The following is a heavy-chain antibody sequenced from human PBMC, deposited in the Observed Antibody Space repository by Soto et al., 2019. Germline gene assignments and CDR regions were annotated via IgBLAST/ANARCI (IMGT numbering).Heavy chain of an antibody. CDR2: VRWNGDII. V-gene: IGHV3-9*01. J-gene: IGHJ5*02. Sequence: DVQLVESGGGLVQPGRSLRLSCSASGFTFEDYAMHWVRQVPGKGLEWVSGVRWNGDIIRYADSVKGRFTISRDNAKNFLFLQMNSLRLDDTALYYCVKDGKAARPGWFDPWGQGTLVTVSS. CDR1: GFTFEDYA. D-gene: IGHD6-6*01. CDR3: VKDGKAARPGWFDP.